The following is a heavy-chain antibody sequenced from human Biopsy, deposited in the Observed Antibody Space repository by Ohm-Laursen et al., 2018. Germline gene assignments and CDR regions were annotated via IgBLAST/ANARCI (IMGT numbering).Heavy chain of an antibody. CDR3: TRAGGGKIYGL. D-gene: IGHD3-16*01. Sequence: TLSLTCPVSGGSVSSGGFYWSWIRQHPGKGLEWIGYIYYSGTTYYNPSLKSLVTISVDTSRNQFSLKLTSVTAADTALYYCTRAGGGKIYGLWGQGTLVTVSS. V-gene: IGHV4-31*01. CDR1: GGSVSSGGFY. J-gene: IGHJ4*02. CDR2: IYYSGTT.